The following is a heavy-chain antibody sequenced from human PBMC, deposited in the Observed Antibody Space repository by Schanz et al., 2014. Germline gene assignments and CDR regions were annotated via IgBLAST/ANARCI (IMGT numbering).Heavy chain of an antibody. J-gene: IGHJ4*02. CDR3: ARRASCSRIGCPFDS. D-gene: IGHD2-2*01. Sequence: EVQLVESGGGLVKRGGSLRLSCAASGFTFSSYSMNWVRQAPGKGLEWVSSISSSSSYIYYADSVKGRFTISRDNAKNSLYLQMNSLKTEDTAMYYCARRASCSRIGCPFDSWGQGTLVTVSS. CDR1: GFTFSSYS. CDR2: ISSSSSYI. V-gene: IGHV3-21*04.